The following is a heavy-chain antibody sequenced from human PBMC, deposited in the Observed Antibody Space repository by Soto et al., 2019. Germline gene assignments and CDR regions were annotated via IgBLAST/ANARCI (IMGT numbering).Heavy chain of an antibody. CDR1: GLPFIGYS. CDR3: AGDRQEVAFDY. V-gene: IGHV3-48*01. J-gene: IGHJ4*02. CDR2: ISSSTTDI. Sequence: EVQLVESGGGLVQPGGSLRLSCAASGLPFIGYSINWVRQAPGKGLEWVSYISSSTTDIQYADFVKGRFTISRDNAKNAVWLQMNSLRVEDTAVYYCAGDRQEVAFDYWGQGTLVTVSS.